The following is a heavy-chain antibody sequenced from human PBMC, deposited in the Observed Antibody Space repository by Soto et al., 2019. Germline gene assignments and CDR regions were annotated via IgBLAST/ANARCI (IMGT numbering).Heavy chain of an antibody. D-gene: IGHD2-2*01. CDR1: GFTFSSYA. CDR3: AKDLVVDDIVVVPAAMDAFDI. CDR2: ISGSGGST. Sequence: GGSLRLSCAASGFTFSSYAMSWVRQAPGKGLEGVSAISGSGGSTYYADSVKGRFTISRDNSKNTLYLQMNSLRAEDTAVYYCAKDLVVDDIVVVPAAMDAFDIWGQGTMVTVSS. J-gene: IGHJ3*02. V-gene: IGHV3-23*01.